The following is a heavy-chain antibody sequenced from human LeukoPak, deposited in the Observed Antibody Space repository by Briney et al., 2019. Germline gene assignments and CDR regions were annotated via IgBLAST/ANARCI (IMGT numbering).Heavy chain of an antibody. D-gene: IGHD2-2*01. CDR2: IYPGDSDT. CDR1: GYSFTSYW. J-gene: IGHJ6*02. V-gene: IGHV5-51*01. Sequence: RGESLKISCKGSGYSFTSYWIGWVRQMPGKGLEWMGIIYPGDSDTRYSPSFQGQVTISADKSISTAYLQWSSLKASDTAMYYCARLYEYCSSTSCSHPNYYYGMDVWGQGTTVTVSS. CDR3: ARLYEYCSSTSCSHPNYYYGMDV.